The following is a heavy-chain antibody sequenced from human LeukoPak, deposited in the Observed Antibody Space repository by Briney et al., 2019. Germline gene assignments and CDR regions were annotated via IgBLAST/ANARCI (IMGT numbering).Heavy chain of an antibody. CDR1: GGTFISYA. CDR2: IIPIFGTA. CDR3: ARGIAVAGPTGANWFDP. J-gene: IGHJ5*02. Sequence: SVKVSCKASGGTFISYAISWVRQAPGQGREWMGGIIPIFGTANYAQKFQGRVTITADESTSTAYMELSSLRSEDTAVYYCARGIAVAGPTGANWFDPWGQGTLVTVSS. D-gene: IGHD6-19*01. V-gene: IGHV1-69*01.